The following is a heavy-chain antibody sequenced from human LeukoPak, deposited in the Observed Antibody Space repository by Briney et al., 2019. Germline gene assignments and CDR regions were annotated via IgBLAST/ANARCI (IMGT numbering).Heavy chain of an antibody. CDR3: AKDGFERGDDTDYMDV. D-gene: IGHD3-22*01. V-gene: IGHV4-4*02. J-gene: IGHJ6*03. CDR2: IYHSGST. Sequence: SETLSLTCGVSGGSISSSYWWSWVRQPPGKGLEWIGEIYHSGSTNYNPSLKSRVTISVDKSKNQFSLNLSSVTAADTAVYYCAKDGFERGDDTDYMDVWGKGTTVTISS. CDR1: GGSISSSYW.